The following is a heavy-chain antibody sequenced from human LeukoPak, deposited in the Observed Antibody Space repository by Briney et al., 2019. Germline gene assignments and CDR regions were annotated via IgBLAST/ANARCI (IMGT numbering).Heavy chain of an antibody. Sequence: SETLSLTCAVYGGSFSGYSWSWIRQPPGKGLEWIGYIYYSGSTNYNPSLKSRVTISVDTSKNQFSLKLSSVTAADTAVYYCARERAPTGALDWGQGTLVTVSS. J-gene: IGHJ4*02. CDR3: ARERAPTGALD. CDR2: IYYSGST. CDR1: GGSFSGYS. V-gene: IGHV4-59*01. D-gene: IGHD7-27*01.